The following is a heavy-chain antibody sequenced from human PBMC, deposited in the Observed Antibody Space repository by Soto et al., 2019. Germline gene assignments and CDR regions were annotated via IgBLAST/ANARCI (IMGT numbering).Heavy chain of an antibody. CDR3: ARRNSKVYYGMDV. CDR1: GGSISSSSYY. D-gene: IGHD4-4*01. J-gene: IGHJ6*02. Sequence: LTCTVSGGSISSSSYYWGWIRQPPGKGLEWIGSIYYSGSTYYNPSLKSRVTISVDTSKNQFSLKLSSVTAADTAVYYCARRNSKVYYGMDVWGQGTTVTVSS. CDR2: IYYSGST. V-gene: IGHV4-39*01.